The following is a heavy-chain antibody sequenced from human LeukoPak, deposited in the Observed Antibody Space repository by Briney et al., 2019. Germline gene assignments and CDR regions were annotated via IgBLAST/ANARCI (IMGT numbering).Heavy chain of an antibody. J-gene: IGHJ4*02. D-gene: IGHD1-1*01. CDR3: AKSSTRQPGHFDY. CDR2: ISPSGSSI. CDR1: GLTFSDYY. V-gene: IGHV3-11*01. Sequence: PGGSLRLSCAVSGLTFSDYYMSWTRQAPGKGPELVSYISPSGSSIFYVDSVKGRFTISRDNAKNSLYLQMNSLRAEDTAVYYCAKSSTRQPGHFDYWGQGTLVTVSS.